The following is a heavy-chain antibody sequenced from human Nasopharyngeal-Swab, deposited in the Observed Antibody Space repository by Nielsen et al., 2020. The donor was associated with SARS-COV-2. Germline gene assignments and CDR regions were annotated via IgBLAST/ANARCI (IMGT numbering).Heavy chain of an antibody. CDR2: MNPNSGNT. Sequence: ASVKVSCKASGYTFTSYDINWVRQATGQGVAWMGWMNPNSGNTGSAQKFQGRVTMTRNTSISTAYMELSSLRSEDTAVYYCASSWELLLYAFDIWGQGTMVTVSS. J-gene: IGHJ3*02. CDR1: GYTFTSYD. D-gene: IGHD1-26*01. V-gene: IGHV1-8*01. CDR3: ASSWELLLYAFDI.